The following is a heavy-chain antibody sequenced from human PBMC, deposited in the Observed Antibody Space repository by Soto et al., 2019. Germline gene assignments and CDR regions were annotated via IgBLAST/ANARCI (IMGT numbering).Heavy chain of an antibody. CDR2: IYYSGST. CDR3: ARGSATATTYYYSYYGMDV. V-gene: IGHV4-59*01. CDR1: GGSSSSYY. D-gene: IGHD2-21*02. J-gene: IGHJ6*02. Sequence: SESLSLTCTVSGGSSSSYYWSWIRQPPGKGLEWIGYIYYSGSTNYNPSLKSRVTISVDTSKNQFSLKLSSVTAADPAVYYCARGSATATTYYYSYYGMDVWGQGTTVTVSS.